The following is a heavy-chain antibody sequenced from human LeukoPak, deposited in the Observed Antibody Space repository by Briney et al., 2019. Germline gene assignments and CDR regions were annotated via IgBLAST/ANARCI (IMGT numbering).Heavy chain of an antibody. CDR1: GYTFNTNY. D-gene: IGHD1-14*01. Sequence: GASVKVSCKASGYTFNTNYIHWVRQAPGQGLEWIGVINPSGDGTSYPQKFQGRVTLARDASTSTIYMELSSLRSEDTAIYYCAKETPNTGWFDPWGQGTLVTDSS. CDR3: AKETPNTGWFDP. J-gene: IGHJ5*02. CDR2: INPSGDGT. V-gene: IGHV1-46*02.